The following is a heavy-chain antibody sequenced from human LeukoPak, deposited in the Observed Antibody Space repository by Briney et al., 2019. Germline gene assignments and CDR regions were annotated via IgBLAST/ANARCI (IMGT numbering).Heavy chain of an antibody. J-gene: IGHJ4*02. D-gene: IGHD1-14*01. CDR1: GFTFSSYA. Sequence: GGSLRLSCAASGFTFSSYAMSWVRQVPGKGLEWVSVISGSGDNTYYADSVKGRFTISRDNSKNMLYLQMNSLRAEDTAVYYCTRERDLSLYHLEHWGQGTLVTVSS. CDR2: ISGSGDNT. CDR3: TRERDLSLYHLEH. V-gene: IGHV3-23*01.